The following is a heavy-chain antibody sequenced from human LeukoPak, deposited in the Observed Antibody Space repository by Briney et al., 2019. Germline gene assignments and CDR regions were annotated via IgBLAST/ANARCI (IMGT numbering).Heavy chain of an antibody. V-gene: IGHV4-34*01. J-gene: IGHJ4*02. CDR2: INHSGTT. CDR3: ASSRTLFHYYGSGSSDY. CDR1: GGSFSGYY. D-gene: IGHD3-10*01. Sequence: SETLSLTCAVYGGSFSGYYWSWIRQPPGKGLEWIGEINHSGTTNYNPSLKTRVTISLDTSKNQFSLNLYSVTAADTAVYYCASSRTLFHYYGSGSSDYWGQGTLVTVSS.